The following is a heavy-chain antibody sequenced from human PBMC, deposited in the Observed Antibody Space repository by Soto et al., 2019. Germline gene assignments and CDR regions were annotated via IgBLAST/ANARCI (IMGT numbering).Heavy chain of an antibody. CDR3: ARAKGAVVRGFDI. D-gene: IGHD2-15*01. V-gene: IGHV3-66*01. J-gene: IGHJ3*02. Sequence: EVQLVESGGGLVQPGGSLRLSCAASGFTVSSNYMSWVRQAPGKGLEWVSVIYSGGSTYYADSVKGRFTISRDNSKNTLYLQMNSLRAEDTAVYYCARAKGAVVRGFDIWGQGTMVTVSS. CDR1: GFTVSSNY. CDR2: IYSGGST.